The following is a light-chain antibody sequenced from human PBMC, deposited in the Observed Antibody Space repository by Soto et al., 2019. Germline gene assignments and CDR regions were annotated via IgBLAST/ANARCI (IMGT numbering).Light chain of an antibody. CDR2: GAS. CDR3: QQYNNWSGT. J-gene: IGKJ2*01. Sequence: EIVMTQSPATLSVSPGERATLSCRASQSVSSNLAWYQQKPGQAPRLLIYGASTRATGIPARFSGSGSGTGFTLTLSSLQSEDFAVYYCQQYNNWSGTFGQGTKLEIK. CDR1: QSVSSN. V-gene: IGKV3-15*01.